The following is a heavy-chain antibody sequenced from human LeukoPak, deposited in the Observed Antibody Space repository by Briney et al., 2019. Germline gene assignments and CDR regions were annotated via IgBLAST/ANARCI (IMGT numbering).Heavy chain of an antibody. CDR3: ARGAYYYNSGDAFDV. D-gene: IGHD3-10*01. V-gene: IGHV3-7*01. CDR1: GFTFRSDW. Sequence: GGSLRLSCAASGFTFRSDWMSWVRQAPGKGLEWVANTKQDGSEKYYVDSVEGRFTISRDNARNSLYLQMNSLRVEDTAVYYCARGAYYYNSGDAFDVWGQGTMVTVSS. J-gene: IGHJ3*01. CDR2: TKQDGSEK.